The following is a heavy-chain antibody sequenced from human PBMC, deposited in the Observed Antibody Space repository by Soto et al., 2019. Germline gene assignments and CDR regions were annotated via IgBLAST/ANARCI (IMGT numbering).Heavy chain of an antibody. D-gene: IGHD2-2*01. CDR3: ARSQGSSTSLEIYYYYYYGMDV. Sequence: QVQLVQSGAEVTKPGSSVKVSCKASGGTFSSYAISWVRQAPGQGLEWMGGIIPISDTTNYAQKFQGRVTITADESTSTAYMELSSLRSEDTAVYYCARSQGSSTSLEIYYYYYYGMDVWVQGTTVTVSS. V-gene: IGHV1-69*01. J-gene: IGHJ6*02. CDR2: IIPISDTT. CDR1: GGTFSSYA.